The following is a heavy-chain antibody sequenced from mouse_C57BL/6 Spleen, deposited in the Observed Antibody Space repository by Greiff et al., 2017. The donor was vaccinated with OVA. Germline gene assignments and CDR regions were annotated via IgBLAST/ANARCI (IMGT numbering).Heavy chain of an antibody. J-gene: IGHJ3*01. CDR3: ARYDSPYGYDWGFAY. CDR2: INPSNGGT. V-gene: IGHV1-53*01. CDR1: GYTFTSYW. D-gene: IGHD2-2*01. Sequence: QVQLQQPGTELVKPGASVKLSCKASGYTFTSYWMHWVKQRPGQGLEWIGNINPSNGGTNYNEKFKSKATLTVDKSSSTAYMQLSSLTSEDSAVYDCARYDSPYGYDWGFAYWGQGTLVTVSA.